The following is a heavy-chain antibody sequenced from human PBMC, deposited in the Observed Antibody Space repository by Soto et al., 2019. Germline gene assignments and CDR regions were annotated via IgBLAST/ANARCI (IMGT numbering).Heavy chain of an antibody. D-gene: IGHD2-2*01. Sequence: SETLSLTCSVYVGSFSGYYWSWIRQPPGKGLEWIGEINHSGSTNYNPSLKSRVTISVDTSKNQFSLKLSSVTAADTAVYYCAVSLDDGSSTSCFSRSSSPVRDWGQRTLGTVS. CDR2: INHSGST. V-gene: IGHV4-34*01. CDR1: VGSFSGYY. J-gene: IGHJ4*02. CDR3: AVSLDDGSSTSCFSRSSSPVRD.